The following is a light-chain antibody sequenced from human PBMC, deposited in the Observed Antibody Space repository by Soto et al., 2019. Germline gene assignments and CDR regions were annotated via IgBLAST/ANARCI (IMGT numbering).Light chain of an antibody. V-gene: IGLV2-14*03. CDR1: SSDIGGYNY. CDR3: SSYTTSGSRL. Sequence: QSALTQPASVSGSPGQSITISCTGTSSDIGGYNYVSWYQQHPGKAPKLMIYDVSRRPSGISNRFSGSKSGNTASLTISGLHAEDEADYYCSSYTTSGSRLFGGGTKLTVL. J-gene: IGLJ2*01. CDR2: DVS.